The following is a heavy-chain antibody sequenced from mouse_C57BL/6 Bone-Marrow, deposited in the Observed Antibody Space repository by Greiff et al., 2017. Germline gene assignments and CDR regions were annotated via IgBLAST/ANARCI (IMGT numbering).Heavy chain of an antibody. D-gene: IGHD2-12*01. CDR2: INPGSGGT. V-gene: IGHV1-54*01. CDR3: ARLQDDGYYFDY. J-gene: IGHJ2*01. Sequence: QVQLQQSGAELVRPGTSVTVSCTASGYAFTNYLIEWVQQRPGQGLEWIGVINPGSGGTNYNEKFKGKATLTADKSSSTAYMQLSSLTSEDSAVYFCARLQDDGYYFDYWGQGTTLTVSS. CDR1: GYAFTNYL.